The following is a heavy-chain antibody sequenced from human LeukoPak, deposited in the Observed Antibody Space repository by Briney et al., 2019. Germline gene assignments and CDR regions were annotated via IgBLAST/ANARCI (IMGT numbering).Heavy chain of an antibody. Sequence: ASVKVSRKASGYTFTGYYMHWVRQAPGQGLEWMGWINPNSGGTNYAQKFQGRVTMTRDTSISTAYMELSRLRSDDTAVYYCAREGGIAARRARGVDYWGQGTLVTVSS. D-gene: IGHD6-6*01. J-gene: IGHJ4*02. CDR3: AREGGIAARRARGVDY. CDR1: GYTFTGYY. V-gene: IGHV1-2*02. CDR2: INPNSGGT.